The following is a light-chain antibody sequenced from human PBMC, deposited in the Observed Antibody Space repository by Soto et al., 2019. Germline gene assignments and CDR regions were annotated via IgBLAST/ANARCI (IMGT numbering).Light chain of an antibody. Sequence: DIQMTQSPSSLSASVGDRVTITCQASQDISNYLNWYQQKPGKAPKLLIYDASNLETGVPSRFSGSGSGTDCTCTISSLQPEDFATYYCQQHDNLPFTFGPGTKVHIK. J-gene: IGKJ3*01. CDR1: QDISNY. CDR2: DAS. CDR3: QQHDNLPFT. V-gene: IGKV1-33*01.